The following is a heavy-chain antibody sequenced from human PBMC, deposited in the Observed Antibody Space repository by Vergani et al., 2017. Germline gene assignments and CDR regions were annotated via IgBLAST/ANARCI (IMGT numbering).Heavy chain of an antibody. D-gene: IGHD6-19*01. J-gene: IGHJ5*02. CDR2: IYYSGST. Sequence: QLPLQESGPGLVKPSAPLSLTCSVSGASIRSINYYWGWIRQPPGKGLEWIASIYYSGSTYYNPSLTSRVTISVDTSKHQFSLKLSSVTAADTAVYFCARHSTVEWLVKLGWIDPWGQGILVTVSS. CDR3: ARHSTVEWLVKLGWIDP. CDR1: GASIRSINYY. V-gene: IGHV4-39*01.